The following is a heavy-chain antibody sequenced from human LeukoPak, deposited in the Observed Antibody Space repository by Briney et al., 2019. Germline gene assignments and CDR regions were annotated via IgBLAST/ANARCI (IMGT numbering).Heavy chain of an antibody. CDR3: ARDDRQAAAGPTSYYYYYYYMDV. CDR2: INPNSGGT. D-gene: IGHD6-13*01. Sequence: ASVKVSCKASGYTFTGYYMHWVRQAPGQGLEWMGWINPNSGGTNYAQKFQGRVTMTRDTSISTAYMELSRLRSDDTAVYYCARDDRQAAAGPTSYYYYYYYMDVWGKGTTVTISS. CDR1: GYTFTGYY. V-gene: IGHV1-2*02. J-gene: IGHJ6*03.